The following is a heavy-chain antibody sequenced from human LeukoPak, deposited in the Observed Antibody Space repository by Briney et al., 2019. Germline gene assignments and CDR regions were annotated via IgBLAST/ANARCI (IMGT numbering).Heavy chain of an antibody. J-gene: IGHJ4*02. V-gene: IGHV1-2*02. D-gene: IGHD1-26*01. CDR2: IHPNTVVT. Sequence: ASVKVSCKASGYTFTDYFIHWVRQAPGQGLEWMGWIHPNTVVTNFDQKFQGRVTLTRDTSISTAYMELSRLRPDDTALYYCARGTKDILGPVDYWGQGTLVTVSS. CDR3: ARGTKDILGPVDY. CDR1: GYTFTDYF.